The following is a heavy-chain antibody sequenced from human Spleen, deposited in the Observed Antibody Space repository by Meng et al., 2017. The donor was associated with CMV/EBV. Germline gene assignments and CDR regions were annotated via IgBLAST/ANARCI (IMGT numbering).Heavy chain of an antibody. CDR1: GFSVSTHY. CDR2: IKQDGSAK. J-gene: IGHJ6*02. Sequence: GGSLRLSCAASGFSVSTHYMNWVRQAPGKGLEWVANIKQDGSAKYYVDSVKGRFTISRDNAKSSLYLQMNSLRAEDTAVYYCARPGAYAYGMDVWGQGTTVTVSS. CDR3: ARPGAYAYGMDV. D-gene: IGHD2-2*01. V-gene: IGHV3-7*01.